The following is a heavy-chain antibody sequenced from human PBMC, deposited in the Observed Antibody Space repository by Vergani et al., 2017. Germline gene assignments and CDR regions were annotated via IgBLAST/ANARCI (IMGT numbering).Heavy chain of an antibody. V-gene: IGHV5-51*01. CDR3: ARQGCSGGSCYPSGDY. J-gene: IGHJ4*02. Sequence: EVQLVQSGAEVKTPGESLKISCKGSGYSFTSYWIGWVRQMPGKGLEWMGIIYPGDSDTRYSPSFQGQVPISADKSISTAYLQWSSLKASDTAMYYCARQGCSGGSCYPSGDYWGQGTLVTVSS. D-gene: IGHD2-15*01. CDR1: GYSFTSYW. CDR2: IYPGDSDT.